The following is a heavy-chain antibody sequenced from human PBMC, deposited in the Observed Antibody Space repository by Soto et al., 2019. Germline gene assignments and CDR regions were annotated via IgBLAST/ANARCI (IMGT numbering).Heavy chain of an antibody. J-gene: IGHJ4*02. D-gene: IGHD3-22*01. Sequence: QVQLVQSGAEVKKPGSSVKVSCKASGGTFSNYIFSWVRQAPGQGLEWMGGTIPMFATAQYAQKLQGRVTITADESTSTVYMDLTSLRSDDTAVYYCARGHFGQQWLVGFDTWGQGTLVTVSS. CDR2: TIPMFATA. CDR3: ARGHFGQQWLVGFDT. V-gene: IGHV1-69*01. CDR1: GGTFSNYI.